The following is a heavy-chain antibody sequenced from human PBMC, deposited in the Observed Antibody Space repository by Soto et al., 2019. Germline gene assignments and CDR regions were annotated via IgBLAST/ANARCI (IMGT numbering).Heavy chain of an antibody. CDR3: AHSYYYYSSGYHPSYYFDS. Sequence: SGPTLVNPSQTLTLTCTFSAFSLSTSGVGVGWIRQPPGKALEWLALIYWDDDKRYSPSLKSRLTITKDTSKKQVVLTITNMDFVDTATYYCAHSYYYYSSGYHPSYYFDSWGQGTLVTVSS. V-gene: IGHV2-5*02. CDR2: IYWDDDK. J-gene: IGHJ4*02. CDR1: AFSLSTSGVG. D-gene: IGHD3-22*01.